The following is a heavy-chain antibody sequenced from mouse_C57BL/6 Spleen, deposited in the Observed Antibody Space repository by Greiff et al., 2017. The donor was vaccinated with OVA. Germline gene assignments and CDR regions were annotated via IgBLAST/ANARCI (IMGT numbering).Heavy chain of an antibody. CDR3: TTTTTVVPFAD. Sequence: VQLQQPGTELVKPGASVKLSCTASGFNIKDYYMHWVKQRPEQGLEWIGRIDPEDGDTEYAPKFQGKATMTADTSSNTAYLQLSSLTSEDTAVYYCTTTTTVVPFADGGQGTLVTVSA. CDR2: IDPEDGDT. CDR1: GFNIKDYY. J-gene: IGHJ3*01. D-gene: IGHD1-1*01. V-gene: IGHV14-1*01.